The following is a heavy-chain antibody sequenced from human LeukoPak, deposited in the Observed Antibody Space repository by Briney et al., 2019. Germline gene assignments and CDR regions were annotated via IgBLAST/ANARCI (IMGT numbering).Heavy chain of an antibody. CDR2: IYYSGST. CDR3: ASMAAIARNWFDP. Sequence: PSETLSLTCTVSGGSISSYYWSWIRQPPGKGLEWIGYIYYSGSTNYNPSLKSRVTISVDTSKNQFSLKLSSVTAADTAVYYCASMAAIARNWFDPWGQGTLVTVSS. V-gene: IGHV4-59*01. D-gene: IGHD2-2*02. CDR1: GGSISSYY. J-gene: IGHJ5*02.